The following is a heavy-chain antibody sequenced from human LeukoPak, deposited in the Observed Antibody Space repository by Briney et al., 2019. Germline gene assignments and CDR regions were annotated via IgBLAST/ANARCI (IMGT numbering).Heavy chain of an antibody. J-gene: IGHJ2*01. D-gene: IGHD1-26*01. CDR3: ARGSKSGSYYYWYFDL. CDR1: GFTFSSYG. Sequence: GRSLRLSCAASGFTFSSYGMHWVRQAPGKGLEWVAVISYDGSNKYYADSMKGRFTISRDNSKNTLYLQMNSLRAEDTAVYYCARGSKSGSYYYWYFDLWGRGTLVTVSS. V-gene: IGHV3-30*03. CDR2: ISYDGSNK.